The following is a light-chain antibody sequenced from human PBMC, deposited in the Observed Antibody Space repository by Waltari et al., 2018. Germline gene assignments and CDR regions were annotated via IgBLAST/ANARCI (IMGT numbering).Light chain of an antibody. CDR2: SAS. V-gene: IGKV1-27*01. CDR1: QAISNF. Sequence: DIQMTQSPSSLSASVGDRVTITCRASQAISNFLAWYQQRPGKVPKLLIYSASTLESGVPSRFSGSASGTDFTLTISSLQPEDVATYYCQQLNSLPFTFGPGTKV. CDR3: QQLNSLPFT. J-gene: IGKJ3*01.